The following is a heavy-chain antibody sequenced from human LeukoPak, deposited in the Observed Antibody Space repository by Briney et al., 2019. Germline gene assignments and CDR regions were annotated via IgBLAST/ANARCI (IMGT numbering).Heavy chain of an antibody. CDR3: ARESLTWLQSRTSWFDP. D-gene: IGHD5-24*01. CDR1: GASISSGSNY. CDR2: IYYSGST. J-gene: IGHJ5*02. V-gene: IGHV4-39*07. Sequence: SETLSLTCSVSGASISSGSNYWGWIRQPPGKGLEWIGTIYYSGSTYYNPSLKSRVTISVDSSKNQFSLRLSSVTAADTAVYYCARESLTWLQSRTSWFDPWGQGTLVTVSS.